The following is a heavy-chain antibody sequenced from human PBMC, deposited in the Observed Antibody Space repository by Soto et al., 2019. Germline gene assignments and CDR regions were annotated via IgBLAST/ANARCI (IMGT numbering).Heavy chain of an antibody. V-gene: IGHV4-61*01. CDR1: GGSVSSGSYY. CDR2: IYYSGST. D-gene: IGHD1-26*01. J-gene: IGHJ6*02. Sequence: SETLSLTCTVSGGSVSSGSYYWSWIRQPPGKGLEWIGYIYYSGSTNYNPSLKSRVTISVDTSKNRFSLKLSSVTAADTAVYYCARDLNSGSYYYYYGMDVWGQGTTVTASS. CDR3: ARDLNSGSYYYYYGMDV.